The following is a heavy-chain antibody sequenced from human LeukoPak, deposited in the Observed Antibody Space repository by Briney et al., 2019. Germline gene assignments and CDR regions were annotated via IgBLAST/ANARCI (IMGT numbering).Heavy chain of an antibody. D-gene: IGHD2/OR15-2a*01. CDR1: GFTFSSYG. V-gene: IGHV3-30*03. Sequence: GKSLRLSCAASGFTFSSYGMHWVRQAPGKGLEWVAVISYDGGDQYYADSVKGRFTVSRDNSKSTLYLQMDSPRADDTAVYFCARDRGIALVGTDDAFDIWGQGTMVTVSS. CDR2: ISYDGGDQ. J-gene: IGHJ3*02. CDR3: ARDRGIALVGTDDAFDI.